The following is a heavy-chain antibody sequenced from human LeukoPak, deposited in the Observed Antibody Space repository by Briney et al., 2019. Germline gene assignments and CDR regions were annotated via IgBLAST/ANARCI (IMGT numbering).Heavy chain of an antibody. CDR2: IYYSGSA. CDR1: GGSISSYY. J-gene: IGHJ6*02. V-gene: IGHV4-59*01. Sequence: PSETLSLTCTVSGGSISSYYWSWIRQPPGKGLEWIGYIYYSGSATYNPSLKSRVTISVDTSKNQISLRLSSVTAADTAVYYCARDGSNWSNDYYHGVDVWGQGTTVTVSS. D-gene: IGHD4-11*01. CDR3: ARDGSNWSNDYYHGVDV.